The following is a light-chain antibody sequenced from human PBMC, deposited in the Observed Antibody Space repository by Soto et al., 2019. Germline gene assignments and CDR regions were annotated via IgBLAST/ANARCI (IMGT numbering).Light chain of an antibody. Sequence: EIQFTQYPSFLSASVGDRFTITCLASQGISSYLAWYQQKAGKAPKLLIYAAPTLQSGVKSRFTGSGSGTEFALTISSLQPEDFATYYCQQLKSYPLTVGGGTKVDIK. CDR1: QGISSY. V-gene: IGKV1-9*01. CDR2: AAP. J-gene: IGKJ4*01. CDR3: QQLKSYPLT.